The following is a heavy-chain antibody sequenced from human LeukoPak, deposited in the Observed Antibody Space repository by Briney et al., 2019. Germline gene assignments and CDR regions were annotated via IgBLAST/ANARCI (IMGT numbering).Heavy chain of an antibody. Sequence: GGSLRLSCAASGFTFNNYAMSWVRRAPGKGLEWVSGISVSGGTTYYADSVKGRFAISGDNSKNTVSVQMNSLRAEDTAVYYCAKSWQMATVVTPFDYWGQGTLVTVSS. J-gene: IGHJ4*02. V-gene: IGHV3-23*01. CDR1: GFTFNNYA. D-gene: IGHD4-23*01. CDR3: AKSWQMATVVTPFDY. CDR2: ISVSGGTT.